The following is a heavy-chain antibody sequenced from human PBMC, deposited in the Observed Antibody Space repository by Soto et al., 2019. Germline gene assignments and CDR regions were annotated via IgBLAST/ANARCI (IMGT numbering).Heavy chain of an antibody. D-gene: IGHD1-7*01. V-gene: IGHV6-1*01. CDR2: TYYRSRWYN. CDR1: GDSVSSNSAA. J-gene: IGHJ6*03. CDR3: AGTTSHQWYYMDV. Sequence: SQTLSLTCAISGDSVSSNSAAWNWIRLSPSRGLEWLARTYYRSRWYNDHAVSVRSRITVNPDTSKNQFSLQLTSVTPEDTAVYYCAGTTSHQWYYMDVWGKGTTVTVS.